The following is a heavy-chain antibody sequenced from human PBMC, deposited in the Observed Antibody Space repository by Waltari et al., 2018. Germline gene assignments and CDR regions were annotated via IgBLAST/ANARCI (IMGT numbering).Heavy chain of an antibody. D-gene: IGHD6-13*01. V-gene: IGHV4-59*01. CDR3: ARGVSSSWYVGYFDL. J-gene: IGHJ2*01. CDR1: GGSISSYY. Sequence: QVQLQESGPGLVKPSETLSLTCPVSGGSISSYYWSWIRQPPGKGLEWIGYIYYSGITNTNPSLKSRVTISVDTSKNQFSLKLGSVTAADTAGYYCARGVSSSWYVGYFDLWGRGTLVTVSS. CDR2: IYYSGIT.